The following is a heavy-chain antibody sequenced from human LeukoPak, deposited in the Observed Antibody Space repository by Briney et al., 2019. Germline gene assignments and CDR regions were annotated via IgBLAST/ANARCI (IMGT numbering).Heavy chain of an antibody. D-gene: IGHD1-26*01. CDR1: GSTFTNYW. V-gene: IGHV5-51*01. J-gene: IGHJ3*02. CDR2: IYPGDSDT. CDR3: ARHIYRGASAVPALDI. Sequence: GESQKISCKGSGSTFTNYWIAWVRQMPGKGLEWMGIIYPGDSDTKYSPSFQGQVTVSVDKSITTAYLQWSSLKASDSPMYYCARHIYRGASAVPALDIWGQGTMVTVSS.